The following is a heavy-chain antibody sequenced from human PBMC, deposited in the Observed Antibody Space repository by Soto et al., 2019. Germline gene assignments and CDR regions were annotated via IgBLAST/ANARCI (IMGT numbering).Heavy chain of an antibody. D-gene: IGHD3-10*01. J-gene: IGHJ3*02. V-gene: IGHV3-23*01. Sequence: GGSLRLSCAASGFTFSSSAMSWVRQAPGKRLEWVSAISGSGGSPYYADSVKGRFTISRDNYKKTLYLQMNSLRAEDTAVYYCALDYYGSGSDPNDAFDIWGQGTMVTVS. CDR3: ALDYYGSGSDPNDAFDI. CDR2: ISGSGGSP. CDR1: GFTFSSSA.